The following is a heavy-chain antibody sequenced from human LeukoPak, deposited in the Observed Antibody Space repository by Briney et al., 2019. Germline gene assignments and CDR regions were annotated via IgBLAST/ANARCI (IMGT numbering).Heavy chain of an antibody. Sequence: SETLSLNCTVSGGSNNSYYWGWIRQPPGKGLEWIGYIHSSGSANYNPSLKGRVTMSVDASKNQFSQKLSSVTAADTAVYYCARRGGVGIGGPPSNYYYMDVWGKGTTVTVSS. D-gene: IGHD6-13*01. CDR2: IHSSGSA. CDR1: GGSNNSYY. V-gene: IGHV4-4*09. CDR3: ARRGGVGIGGPPSNYYYMDV. J-gene: IGHJ6*03.